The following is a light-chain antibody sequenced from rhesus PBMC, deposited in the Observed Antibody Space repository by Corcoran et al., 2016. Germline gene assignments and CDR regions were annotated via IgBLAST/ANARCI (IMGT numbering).Light chain of an antibody. CDR1: QGISSW. J-gene: IGKJ1*01. Sequence: DIQMTQSPSSLSASVGDRVTITCRASQGISSWLAWYQQKPGKAPKLLISKASSLQSGVPSRFSGMGSGTDFTLPISSLQSEDFATYSCQQYINRPRPFGQGTKVEIK. CDR2: KAS. V-gene: IGKV1-21*01. CDR3: QQYINRPRP.